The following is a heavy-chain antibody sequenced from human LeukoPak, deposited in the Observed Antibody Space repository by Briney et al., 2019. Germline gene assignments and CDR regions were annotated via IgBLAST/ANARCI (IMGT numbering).Heavy chain of an antibody. V-gene: IGHV3-64*02. CDR1: GFTFSSYA. D-gene: IGHD2-21*02. J-gene: IGHJ4*02. CDR2: ISSNGGTT. CDR3: ARPVCGGDCYPYDY. Sequence: GGSLRLSCAASGFTFSSYAMHWVRLSPGKGLEYVSGISSNGGTTSYADSVQGRFTISRDNSKNTLYLQMNSLRAEDTAVYYCARPVCGGDCYPYDYWGQGTLVTVSS.